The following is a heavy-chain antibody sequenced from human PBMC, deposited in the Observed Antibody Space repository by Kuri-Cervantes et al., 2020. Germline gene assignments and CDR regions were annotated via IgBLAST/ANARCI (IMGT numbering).Heavy chain of an antibody. J-gene: IGHJ3*02. CDR3: AKDILYSSSWSGAFDI. CDR2: INSDGSST. V-gene: IGHV3-74*01. Sequence: LSLTCAASGFTFSSYWMHWVRQAPGKGLVWVSRINSDGSSTSYADSVKGRFTISRDNAKNSLYLQMNSLRAEDTALYYCAKDILYSSSWSGAFDIWGQGTRGTVSS. D-gene: IGHD6-13*01. CDR1: GFTFSSYW.